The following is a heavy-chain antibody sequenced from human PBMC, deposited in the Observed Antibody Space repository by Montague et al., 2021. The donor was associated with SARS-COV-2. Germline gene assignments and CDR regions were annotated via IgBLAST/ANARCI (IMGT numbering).Heavy chain of an antibody. V-gene: IGHV4-38-2*02. CDR2: IYHGNIRHSANA. J-gene: IGHJ4*02. CDR1: GYSISTGYY. D-gene: IGHD4-23*01. CDR3: AKGPGPYGANSEGWH. Sequence: SETLSLTCSVSGYSISTGYYWGWIRQPPGKGLEWIGSIYHGNIRHSANAHYNPSLQSRVTIPVDSSKNQISLELSSVTGADTAVYYCAKGPGPYGANSEGWHWGPGILVIVSS.